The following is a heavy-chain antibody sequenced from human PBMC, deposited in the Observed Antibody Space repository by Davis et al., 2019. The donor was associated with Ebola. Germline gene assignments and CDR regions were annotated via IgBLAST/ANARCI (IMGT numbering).Heavy chain of an antibody. Sequence: GESLKISCAASGFTFSSYGIHWVRQAPGKGLEWVAVISYDGSNKYYADSVKGRFTISRDNSKNTLYLQMNSLRAEDTAVYYCARDLGSGSRLPYYGMDVWGQGTTVTVSS. D-gene: IGHD3-10*01. J-gene: IGHJ6*02. CDR2: ISYDGSNK. V-gene: IGHV3-30*19. CDR3: ARDLGSGSRLPYYGMDV. CDR1: GFTFSSYG.